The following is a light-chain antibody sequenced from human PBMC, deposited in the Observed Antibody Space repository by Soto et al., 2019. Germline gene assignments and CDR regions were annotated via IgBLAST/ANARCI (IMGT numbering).Light chain of an antibody. CDR3: LLYFRPAYV. V-gene: IGLV7-43*01. Sequence: TVVTQEPSLTVSPGGTVTLTCASSTGAVTSGYYPNWFQQKPGQAPRPLIYSTSNKHSWTPARFSGSLLGGKAALTLSGVQPEDEAEYYCLLYFRPAYVFGTGTKVTVL. J-gene: IGLJ1*01. CDR2: STS. CDR1: TGAVTSGYY.